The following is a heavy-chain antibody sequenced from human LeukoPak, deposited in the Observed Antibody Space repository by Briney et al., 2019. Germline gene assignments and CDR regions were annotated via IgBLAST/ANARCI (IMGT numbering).Heavy chain of an antibody. Sequence: GASVKVSCKASGYTFTSYGISWVRQAPGQGLEWMGWISAYNGNTNYAQKLQGRVTMTTDTSTSTAYMELRSLRSDDTAVYYCARSITMVRGVFNAFDIWGQGTMVTVSS. J-gene: IGHJ3*02. D-gene: IGHD3-10*01. CDR1: GYTFTSYG. V-gene: IGHV1-18*01. CDR2: ISAYNGNT. CDR3: ARSITMVRGVFNAFDI.